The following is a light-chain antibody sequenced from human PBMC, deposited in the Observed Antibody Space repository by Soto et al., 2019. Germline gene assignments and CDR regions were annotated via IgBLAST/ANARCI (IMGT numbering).Light chain of an antibody. CDR3: QQYGSAPRLS. CDR1: QSVDSNY. CDR2: AAS. J-gene: IGKJ4*01. Sequence: EIVLTQSPGTLSLSPGERATLSCRASQSVDSNYLAWYQQKPGQAPRVLVYAASIRATGIPDRFSGSGSGTDFSLTINRLEPEDFAVYFCQQYGSAPRLSFGGGTKVEIK. V-gene: IGKV3-20*01.